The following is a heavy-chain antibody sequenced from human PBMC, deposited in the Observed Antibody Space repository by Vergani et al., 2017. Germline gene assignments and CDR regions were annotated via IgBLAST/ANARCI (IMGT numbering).Heavy chain of an antibody. V-gene: IGHV3-48*03. D-gene: IGHD6-13*01. Sequence: EVQLVESGGGLVQPGGSLRLSCAASGFTFNTFEMNWVRQAPGKGLEWLSYISGSGRTIYHADIVKGRFTISRDNAKNSLYLQMNSLRAEDTAVYYCARGGSSSWEYYYYMDVWGKGTTVTVS. J-gene: IGHJ6*03. CDR1: GFTFNTFE. CDR2: ISGSGRTI. CDR3: ARGGSSSWEYYYYMDV.